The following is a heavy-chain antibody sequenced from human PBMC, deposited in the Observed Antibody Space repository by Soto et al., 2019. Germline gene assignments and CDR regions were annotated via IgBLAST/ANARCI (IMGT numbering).Heavy chain of an antibody. V-gene: IGHV3-30-3*01. CDR1: GFLFCSYT. D-gene: IGHD1-26*01. J-gene: IGHJ4*02. CDR2: ITYDGSNQ. CDR3: ARAPSGSYPEFDY. Sequence: PGGSLRLSCAASGFLFCSYTMHWVRQAPGKGLEWVGVITYDGSNQYYADSVKGRFTISRDNSRNMLFLQMNSLRPDDTAVYYCARAPSGSYPEFDYWGQGTLVTVSS.